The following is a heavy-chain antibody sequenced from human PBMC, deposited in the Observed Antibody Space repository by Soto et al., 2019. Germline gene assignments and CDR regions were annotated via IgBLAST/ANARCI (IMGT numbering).Heavy chain of an antibody. D-gene: IGHD2-15*01. V-gene: IGHV3-23*01. CDR1: TFTFSSYA. CDR2: ISGSGGST. CDR3: AKESDISLFYFDD. J-gene: IGHJ4*02. Sequence: ESGGGLVQPGGSLRLSCAASTFTFSSYAMSWVRQAPGKGLEWVSTISGSGGSTYYADSVKGRFTISRDNSKSALYLQMNSLRAEDTAIYYCAKESDISLFYFDDWGQGTLVTVSS.